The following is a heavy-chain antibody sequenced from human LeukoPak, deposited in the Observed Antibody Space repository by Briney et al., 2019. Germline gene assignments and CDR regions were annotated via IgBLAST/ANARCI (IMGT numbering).Heavy chain of an antibody. V-gene: IGHV1-3*01. D-gene: IGHD3-10*01. CDR3: ARAEVLLSYGHNKHCLDV. J-gene: IGHJ6*02. CDR1: GYTFTNYA. CDR2: INGGLENT. Sequence: ASVKVSCEASGYTFTNYAIHWVRQAPRQSLEWMGQINGGLENTKYSQRFLGRVTITRDISANTAYMELSSLTSEDTAVYYCARAEVLLSYGHNKHCLDVWGQGTTVTVSS.